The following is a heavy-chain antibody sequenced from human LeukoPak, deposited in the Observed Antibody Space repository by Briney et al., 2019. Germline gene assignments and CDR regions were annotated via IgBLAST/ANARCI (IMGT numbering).Heavy chain of an antibody. D-gene: IGHD1-26*01. J-gene: IGHJ2*01. V-gene: IGHV4-59*04. CDR1: GGSINNYY. CDR2: IYYSGST. CDR3: ARAFRARYFDL. Sequence: SETLSLTCTVSGGSINNYYWSWIRQPPGKGLEWIGTIYYSGSTYYNPSLKGRVTISVDTSKNQFSLKLSSVTAADTAVYYCARAFRARYFDLWGRGTLVTVSS.